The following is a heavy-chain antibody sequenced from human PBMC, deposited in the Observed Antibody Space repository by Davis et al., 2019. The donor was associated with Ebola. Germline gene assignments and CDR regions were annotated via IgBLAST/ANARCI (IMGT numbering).Heavy chain of an antibody. V-gene: IGHV3-7*03. D-gene: IGHD5-18*01. CDR2: IKQDGSEK. J-gene: IGHJ4*02. CDR1: GFTFSSYW. CDR3: ARDEVRYSYGARGDY. Sequence: PGGSLRLSCAASGFTFSSYWMSWVRQAPGKGLEWVANIKQDGSEKYYVDSVKGRFTISRDNAKNSLYLQMNSLRAEDTAVYYCARDEVRYSYGARGDYWGQGTLVTVSS.